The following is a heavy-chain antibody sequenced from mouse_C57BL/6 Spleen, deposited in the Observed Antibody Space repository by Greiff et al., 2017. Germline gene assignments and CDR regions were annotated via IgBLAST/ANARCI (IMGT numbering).Heavy chain of an antibody. CDR1: GYTFTSYW. J-gene: IGHJ3*01. CDR2: IHPNSGST. CDR3: AAITTVVATRAY. Sequence: VQLQQPGAELVKPGASVKLSCKASGYTFTSYWMHWVKQRPGQGLEWIGMIHPNSGSTNYNEKFKSKAKLTVDKSSSTAYMQLSSLTSEDSAVYYCAAITTVVATRAYWGQGTLVTVSA. D-gene: IGHD1-1*01. V-gene: IGHV1-64*01.